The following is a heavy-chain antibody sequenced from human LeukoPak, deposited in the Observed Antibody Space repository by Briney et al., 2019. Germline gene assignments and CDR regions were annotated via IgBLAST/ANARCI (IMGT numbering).Heavy chain of an antibody. CDR2: IYYSGST. D-gene: IGHD1-14*01. CDR3: ARHKYNLVLLNWFDP. J-gene: IGHJ5*02. Sequence: SETLSLTCTVSGGSISSSSYYWGWIRQPPGKGLEWIGSIYYSGSTYYNPSLKSRVTISVDTSKNQFSLKLSSVTAADTAVYYCARHKYNLVLLNWFDPWGQGTLVTVSS. V-gene: IGHV4-39*01. CDR1: GGSISSSSYY.